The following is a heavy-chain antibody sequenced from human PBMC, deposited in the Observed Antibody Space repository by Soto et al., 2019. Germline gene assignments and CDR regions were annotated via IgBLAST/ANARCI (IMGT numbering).Heavy chain of an antibody. V-gene: IGHV3-13*05. CDR3: ARTDRDFYGLDV. Sequence: EVQLVESGGGLVQPGGSLRLSCEDSGFTFRNYDMHWVRQGTGKGLEWVSGISAAGDPDYADSVEGRFTISRENAQNSVFLQMNSLRVGDTAVYYCARTDRDFYGLDVWGQGTTVIVSS. CDR2: ISAAGDP. CDR1: GFTFRNYD. J-gene: IGHJ6*02.